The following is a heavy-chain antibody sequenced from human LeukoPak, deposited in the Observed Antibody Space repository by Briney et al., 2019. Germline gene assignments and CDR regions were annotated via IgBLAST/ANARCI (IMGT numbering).Heavy chain of an antibody. CDR2: ISAYNGNT. Sequence: ASVTVSCKASGYTFTSYGISWVRQPPGQGLEWMGWISAYNGNTKYVQKLQGRVTMTTDTATSTAYMELRSLRSDDTAVYYCARVEYSSVYNWFDPWGQGTLVTVSS. CDR3: ARVEYSSVYNWFDP. CDR1: GYTFTSYG. D-gene: IGHD6-6*01. J-gene: IGHJ5*02. V-gene: IGHV1-18*01.